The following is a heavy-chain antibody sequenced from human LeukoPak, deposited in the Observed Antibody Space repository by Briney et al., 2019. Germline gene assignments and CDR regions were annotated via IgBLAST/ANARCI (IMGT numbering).Heavy chain of an antibody. V-gene: IGHV4-34*01. CDR1: GGSFSGYY. CDR3: ARDSSIAAAVDY. Sequence: PSETLSLTCAVYGGSFSGYYWSWIRQPPGKGLEWIGEINHSGSTNYNPSLKSRVTISVDTSKNQFSLKLSSVTAADTAVYYCARDSSIAAAVDYWGQGTLVTVSS. J-gene: IGHJ4*02. D-gene: IGHD6-13*01. CDR2: INHSGST.